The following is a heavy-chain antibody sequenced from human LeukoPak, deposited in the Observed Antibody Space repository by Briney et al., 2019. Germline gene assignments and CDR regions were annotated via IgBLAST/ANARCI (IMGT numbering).Heavy chain of an antibody. CDR2: ISSIISPI. V-gene: IGHV3-21*01. Sequence: GGSLRLSCEASGLTFSSYDMNWVRQAPGKGLEWVSSISSIISPIFYTDSVKGRFTIYRDNAKNSLYLQMNSLSDEDTGLYCCARGGDGARRDDTFDIWGQGTMVTVSS. CDR3: ARGGDGARRDDTFDI. CDR1: GLTFSSYD. J-gene: IGHJ3*02. D-gene: IGHD1-26*01.